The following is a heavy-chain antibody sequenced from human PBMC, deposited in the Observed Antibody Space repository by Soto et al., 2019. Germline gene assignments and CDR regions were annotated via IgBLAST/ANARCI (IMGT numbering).Heavy chain of an antibody. J-gene: IGHJ6*02. D-gene: IGHD6-13*01. CDR2: IIPIFGTA. CDR1: GGTFSSYA. CDR3: ARDSSSWIKSKYGMDV. V-gene: IGHV1-69*13. Sequence: SVKVSCKASGGTFSSYAISWVRQAPGQGLEWMGGIIPIFGTANYAQKFQGRVTITADESTSTAYMELSSLRSEDTAVYYCARDSSSWIKSKYGMDVWGQGTTVTVSS.